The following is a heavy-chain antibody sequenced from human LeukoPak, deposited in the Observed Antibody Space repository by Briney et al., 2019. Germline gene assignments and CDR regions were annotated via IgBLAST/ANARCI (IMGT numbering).Heavy chain of an antibody. J-gene: IGHJ4*02. CDR3: AKDGRDFIGAVAGDFDY. D-gene: IGHD6-19*01. CDR1: GFTFDDYA. CDR2: ISWNSGSI. V-gene: IGHV3-9*01. Sequence: GRSLRLSCAASGFTFDDYAMHWVRQAPGKGLEWVSGISWNSGSIGYADSVEGRFTISRDNAKDSLYLQMNSLRAEDTALYYCAKDGRDFIGAVAGDFDYWGQGTLVTVSS.